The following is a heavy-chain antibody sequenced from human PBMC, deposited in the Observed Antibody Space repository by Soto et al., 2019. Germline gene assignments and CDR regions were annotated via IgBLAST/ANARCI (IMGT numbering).Heavy chain of an antibody. D-gene: IGHD3-10*01. V-gene: IGHV3-23*01. J-gene: IGHJ4*02. CDR3: AMLGLLWQKDY. CDR2: ISGSGGST. Sequence: GGSLRLSCAASGFTFSSYAMSWVRQAPGKGLEWVSVISGSGGSTYYADSVKGRFTISRDNSKNTLYLQMNSLRAEDTAVYYCAMLGLLWQKDYWGQGTLVTVSS. CDR1: GFTFSSYA.